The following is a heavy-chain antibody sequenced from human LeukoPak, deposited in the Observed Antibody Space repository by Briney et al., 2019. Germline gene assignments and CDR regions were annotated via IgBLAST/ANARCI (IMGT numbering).Heavy chain of an antibody. V-gene: IGHV4-38-2*01. D-gene: IGHD6-19*01. CDR2: IYNSGNT. J-gene: IGHJ5*02. CDR3: VAVAGNNWFDP. Sequence: PSETLSLTCAVSGYSISSGYYWGWIRQPPRKGLEWIGNIYNSGNTNYNPSLKSRVTISVDTSKNQFSLKLNSVTAADTAVYYCVAVAGNNWFDPWGQGTLVTVSS. CDR1: GYSISSGYY.